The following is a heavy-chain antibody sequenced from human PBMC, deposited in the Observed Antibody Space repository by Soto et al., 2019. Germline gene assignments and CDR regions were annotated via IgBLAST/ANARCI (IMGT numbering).Heavy chain of an antibody. J-gene: IGHJ6*02. CDR1: GGTFSSYA. V-gene: IGHV1-69*13. Sequence: SVKVSCKASGGTFSSYAISWVRQAPGQKLEWMGGIIPIFGTANYAQKFQGRVTITADESTSTAYMELSSLRSEGTAVYYCGRARPDPPWELPTLVYYYGMDVCGQGTTMTVSS. CDR3: GRARPDPPWELPTLVYYYGMDV. CDR2: IIPIFGTA. D-gene: IGHD1-26*01.